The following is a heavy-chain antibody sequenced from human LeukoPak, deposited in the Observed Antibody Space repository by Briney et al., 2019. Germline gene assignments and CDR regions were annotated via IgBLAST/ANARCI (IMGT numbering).Heavy chain of an antibody. D-gene: IGHD2-2*02. CDR2: ISYDGSNK. CDR3: AIAGDSSTSCYRCFDY. V-gene: IGHV3-30*04. Sequence: GGSLRLSCAASGFTFSSYAMHWVRHAPGKGLEWVAVISYDGSNKYYADSVKGRFTISRDNSKNTLYLQMNSLRAEDTAVYYCAIAGDSSTSCYRCFDYWGQGTLVTVSS. CDR1: GFTFSSYA. J-gene: IGHJ4*02.